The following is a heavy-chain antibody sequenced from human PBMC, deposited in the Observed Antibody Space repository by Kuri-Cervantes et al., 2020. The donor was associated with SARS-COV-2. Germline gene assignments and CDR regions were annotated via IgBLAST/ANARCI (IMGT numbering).Heavy chain of an antibody. Sequence: GESLKISCAASGFIFNNHGLHWVRQAPGKGLEWVAVIWFDGSNEYYADSVKGRFTISRDNSKDTVYLQMNSLRAEDTAVYYCARGRATVTVIGAFDIWGQGKMVP. V-gene: IGHV3-33*01. CDR2: IWFDGSNE. J-gene: IGHJ3*02. D-gene: IGHD4-17*01. CDR1: GFIFNNHG. CDR3: ARGRATVTVIGAFDI.